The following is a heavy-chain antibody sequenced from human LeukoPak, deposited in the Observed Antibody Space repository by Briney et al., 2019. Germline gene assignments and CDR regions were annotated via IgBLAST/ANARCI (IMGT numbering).Heavy chain of an antibody. CDR1: GYTFTGYY. J-gene: IGHJ4*02. Sequence: GASVKVSCKASGYTFTGYYMHWVRQAPGQGLEWMGWISAYNGNTNYAQKLQGRVTMTTDTSTSTAYMELRSLRSDDTAVYYCARGVSLGLVDYWGQGTLVTVSS. CDR3: ARGVSLGLVDY. V-gene: IGHV1-18*04. CDR2: ISAYNGNT. D-gene: IGHD2/OR15-2a*01.